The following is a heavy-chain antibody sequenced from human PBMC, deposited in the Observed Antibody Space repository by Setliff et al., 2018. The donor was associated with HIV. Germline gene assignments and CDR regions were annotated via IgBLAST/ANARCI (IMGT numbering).Heavy chain of an antibody. J-gene: IGHJ3*02. CDR1: GGSVGSGSYY. CDR3: ARDRIEVLADSPHDVFDI. V-gene: IGHV4-39*07. Sequence: SETLSLTCTVSGGSVGSGSYYWSWIRQPPGKGLEWIGEINHSGSTNYNPSLKSRVTMSVDTAKNQLSLKLTAVSAADTAVYYCARDRIEVLADSPHDVFDIWGRGIMVTVSS. D-gene: IGHD3-22*01. CDR2: INHSGST.